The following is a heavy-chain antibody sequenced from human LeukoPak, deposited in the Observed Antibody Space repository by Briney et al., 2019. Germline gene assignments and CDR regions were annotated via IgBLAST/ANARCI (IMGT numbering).Heavy chain of an antibody. CDR3: ARGYGIPRAFNFDL. Sequence: GGSLRLSCAASGFTFSTYTMYWVRHPPGKRLEWVSIIGSSGGGIHYADSVKGRFTISRDNSKNALYLQMNSLRAEDTAVYYCARGYGIPRAFNFDLWGRGTLVTVSS. V-gene: IGHV3-23*01. D-gene: IGHD3-9*01. CDR1: GFTFSTYT. CDR2: IGSSGGGI. J-gene: IGHJ2*01.